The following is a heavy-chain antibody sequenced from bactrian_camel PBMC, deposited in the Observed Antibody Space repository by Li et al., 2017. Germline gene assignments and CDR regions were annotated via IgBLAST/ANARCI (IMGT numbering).Heavy chain of an antibody. D-gene: IGHD6*01. J-gene: IGHJ4*01. CDR2: IFTGDLDEEYGTI. V-gene: IGHV3S40*01. Sequence: DVQLVESGGGSVKAGGSLTLTCVASGYTYNHYCIGWFRQTPGKEREGVAAIFTGDLDEEYGTIYYEASVKGRFTISRDNGKNTGYLQMNMVTPSDTGLYWCAAAEGSLYGVYKHWAQGTQVTVS. CDR1: GYTYNHYC. CDR3: AAAEGSLYGVYKH.